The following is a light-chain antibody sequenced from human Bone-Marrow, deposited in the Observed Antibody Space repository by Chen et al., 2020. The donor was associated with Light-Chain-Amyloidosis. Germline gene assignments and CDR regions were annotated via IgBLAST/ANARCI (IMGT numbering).Light chain of an antibody. CDR2: DDS. V-gene: IGLV3-21*02. J-gene: IGLJ3*02. CDR3: QGWDRSSDRPV. CDR1: NIGSTS. Sequence: SYVLTQPSSVSVAPGQTATIACGGNNIGSTSVHWYQLTPGQAPLLVVYDDSDRPSGIPERLSGSNSGNTATLTISRVEAGDEADYYCQGWDRSSDRPVFGGGTKLTVL.